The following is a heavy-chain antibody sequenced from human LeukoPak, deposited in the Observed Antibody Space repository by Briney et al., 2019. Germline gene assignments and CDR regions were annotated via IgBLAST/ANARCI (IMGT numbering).Heavy chain of an antibody. J-gene: IGHJ4*02. Sequence: GGSLRLSYAASGFTFSSHTMNWVRQPPGKGLDGSSTLSGSSSYIYYADSVKGRFTISRDNAKNSLYLQMNSLRAEDTAVYYCARDPSNYYDSSGRFDYWGQGTLVTVSS. CDR2: LSGSSSYI. CDR1: GFTFSSHT. V-gene: IGHV3-21*01. CDR3: ARDPSNYYDSSGRFDY. D-gene: IGHD3-22*01.